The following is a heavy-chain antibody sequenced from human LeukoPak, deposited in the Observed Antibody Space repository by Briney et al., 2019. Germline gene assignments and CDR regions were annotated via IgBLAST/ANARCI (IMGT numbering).Heavy chain of an antibody. D-gene: IGHD2-2*01. CDR2: IIPIFGTA. CDR1: GYTFTSYA. V-gene: IGHV1-69*13. J-gene: IGHJ6*02. CDR3: ARAWFCSSTSCYPKNYYYYYGMDV. Sequence: SVKVSCKASGYTFTSYAISWVRQAPGQGLEWMGGIIPIFGTANYAQKFQGRVTITADESTSTAYMELSSLRSEDTAVYYCARAWFCSSTSCYPKNYYYYYGMDVWGQGTTVTVSS.